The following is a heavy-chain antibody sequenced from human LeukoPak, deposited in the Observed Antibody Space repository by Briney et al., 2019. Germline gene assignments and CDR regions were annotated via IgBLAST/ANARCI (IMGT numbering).Heavy chain of an antibody. V-gene: IGHV3-7*01. CDR1: GFTFSNAW. Sequence: GGSLRLSCAASGFTFSNAWMSWVRQAPGKGLEWVANIKQDGSEKYYVDSVKGRFTISRDNAKNSLYLQMNSLRAEDTAVYYCARDVFRYYDFWSGYPYYYYYMDVWGKGTTVTVSS. CDR2: IKQDGSEK. CDR3: ARDVFRYYDFWSGYPYYYYYMDV. D-gene: IGHD3-3*01. J-gene: IGHJ6*03.